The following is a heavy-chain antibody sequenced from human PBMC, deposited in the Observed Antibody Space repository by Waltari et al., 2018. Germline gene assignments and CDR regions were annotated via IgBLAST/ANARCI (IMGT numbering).Heavy chain of an antibody. CDR2: GIPVGDRV. V-gene: IGHV1-69*04. Sequence: QVQLVQSGAEVKRPGSSVKVSCKASGGTLSSYAVSWVRQAPGQGLEWRGRGIPVGDRVKYAQKFQGRRTITADKGTRTAYMELSSLTSDDTAVYYCARNRADVDSDGNWFDPWGQGTLVTVSS. CDR3: ARNRADVDSDGNWFDP. D-gene: IGHD4-17*01. CDR1: GGTLSSYA. J-gene: IGHJ5*02.